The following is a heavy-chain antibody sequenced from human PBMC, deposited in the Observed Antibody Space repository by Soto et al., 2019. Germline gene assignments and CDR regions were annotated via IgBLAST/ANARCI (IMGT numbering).Heavy chain of an antibody. CDR3: AKSESSYSSSVDY. J-gene: IGHJ4*02. CDR1: GFTFSSYG. V-gene: IGHV3-30*18. D-gene: IGHD6-6*01. CDR2: ISYDGSNK. Sequence: QVQLVESGGGVVQPGRSLRLSCAASGFTFSSYGMHWVRQAPGKGLEWVAVISYDGSNKYYADSVKGRFTISRDNSTNTLYLQMNSLRAEDTAVYYCAKSESSYSSSVDYWGQGTLVTVSS.